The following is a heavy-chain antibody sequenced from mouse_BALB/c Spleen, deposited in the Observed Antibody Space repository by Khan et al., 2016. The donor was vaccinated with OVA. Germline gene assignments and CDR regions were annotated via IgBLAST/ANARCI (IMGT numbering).Heavy chain of an antibody. CDR3: DRQPYYHYNIMDY. V-gene: IGHV2-6-1*01. J-gene: IGHJ4*01. CDR2: IWSDGST. Sequence: QVRLQQSGPGLVAPSQSLSITCTISGFSLTNYGVHWVRQPPGKGLEWLVVIWSDGSTTYNSALKSRLTISKDNSESQVFLKMNSIQTDDTAMYFSDRQPYYHYNIMDYWGQGTSVTVSA. CDR1: GFSLTNYG. D-gene: IGHD2-10*01.